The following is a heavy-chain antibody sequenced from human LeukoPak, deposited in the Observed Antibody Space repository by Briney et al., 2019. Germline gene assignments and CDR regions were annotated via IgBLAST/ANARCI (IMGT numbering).Heavy chain of an antibody. D-gene: IGHD5-18*01. CDR2: IYYSGST. V-gene: IGHV4-39*07. J-gene: IGHJ5*02. CDR3: ARAGGYSYGFENWFDP. CDR1: GGSISSSSYY. Sequence: SETLSPTCTVSGGSISSSSYYWGWIRQPPGKGLEWIGSIYYSGSTYYNPSLKSRVTISVDTSKNQFSLKLSSVTAADTAVYYCARAGGYSYGFENWFDPWGQGTLVTVSS.